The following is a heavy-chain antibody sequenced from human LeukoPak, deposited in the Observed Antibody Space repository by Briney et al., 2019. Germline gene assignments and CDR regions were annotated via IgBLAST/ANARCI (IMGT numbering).Heavy chain of an antibody. V-gene: IGHV3-21*01. CDR2: ISSSSSYV. J-gene: IGHJ5*02. D-gene: IGHD1-26*01. Sequence: GGSLRLSCAASGFTFSSYSMNWVRQAPGKGLEWVSSISSSSSYVYYADSVKGRFTISRDNAKNSLYLQMNCLRAEDRAVYYCAREAQGGATALDLWGQGTLVTVSS. CDR1: GFTFSSYS. CDR3: AREAQGGATALDL.